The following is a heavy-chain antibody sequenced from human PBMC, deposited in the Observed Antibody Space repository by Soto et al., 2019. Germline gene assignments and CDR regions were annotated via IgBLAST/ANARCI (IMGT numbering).Heavy chain of an antibody. CDR3: AGDRSNSPDYFDY. CDR2: IYYSGRT. D-gene: IGHD6-6*01. V-gene: IGHV4-30-4*01. J-gene: IGHJ4*02. Sequence: PSETLSLTCTVSGGSINSDDYYWSWIRQPPGQGLEWIGHIYYSGRTNYNPSLESRLTISLDTSKNQFSLKLGSVSAADTAVYFCAGDRSNSPDYFDYWGQGTLVTVSS. CDR1: GGSINSDDYY.